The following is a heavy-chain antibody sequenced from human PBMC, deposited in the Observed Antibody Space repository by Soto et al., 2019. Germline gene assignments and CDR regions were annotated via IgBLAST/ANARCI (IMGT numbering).Heavy chain of an antibody. Sequence: PGGSLRLSCAASGFTFSSYAMSWVRQAPGKGLEWVSAISGSGGSTYYADSVKGRFTISRDNSKNTLYLQMNSLRAEDTAVYYCATHSSSALYYYYYGMDVWGQGTTVTVSS. D-gene: IGHD6-6*01. CDR3: ATHSSSALYYYYYGMDV. CDR2: ISGSGGST. CDR1: GFTFSSYA. J-gene: IGHJ6*02. V-gene: IGHV3-23*01.